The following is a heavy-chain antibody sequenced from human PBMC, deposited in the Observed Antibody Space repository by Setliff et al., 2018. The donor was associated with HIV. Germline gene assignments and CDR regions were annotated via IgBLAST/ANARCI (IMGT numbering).Heavy chain of an antibody. CDR1: GGSFSNYY. CDR3: ARGNFWSGYYPIYYYYYGMDV. CDR2: LSPSGTT. Sequence: PSETLSLTCTVYGGSFSNYYTNWIRQPPGKGLEWIGELSPSGTTRSNPSLQSRVTISLDTSNNQFSLKLTSVTAADTAVYYCARGNFWSGYYPIYYYYYGMDVWGQGTTVTVSS. J-gene: IGHJ6*02. V-gene: IGHV4-34*01. D-gene: IGHD3-3*01.